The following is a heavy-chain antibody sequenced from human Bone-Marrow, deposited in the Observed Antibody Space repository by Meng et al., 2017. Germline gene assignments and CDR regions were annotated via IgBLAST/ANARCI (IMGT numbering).Heavy chain of an antibody. D-gene: IGHD6-13*01. CDR2: ISSSGSTI. CDR3: ARESGIAAAGSPYDY. J-gene: IGHJ4*02. V-gene: IGHV3-48*03. Sequence: GESLKISCAASGFTFSSYEMYWVRQAPGKGLEWVSYISSSGSTIYYADSVKGRFTISRDNAKISLYLQMNSLRAEDTAVYFCARESGIAAAGSPYDYWGQGTLVTVSS. CDR1: GFTFSSYE.